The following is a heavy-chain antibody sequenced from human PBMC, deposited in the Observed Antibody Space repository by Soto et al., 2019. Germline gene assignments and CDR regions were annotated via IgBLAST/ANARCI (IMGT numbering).Heavy chain of an antibody. CDR2: ISGVDNST. CDR3: APIGV. D-gene: IGHD2-15*01. V-gene: IGHV3-23*01. CDR1: GFTFSSSA. J-gene: IGHJ6*02. Sequence: EVQLLESGGGLVQPGGSLRLSCAASGFTFSSSAMSWVRQAPGKGLEWVSAISGVDNSTYYADSVKGRFTISRDNSKNTLYLQMSSLRADDTAVYCCAPIGVWGQGTTVTVSS.